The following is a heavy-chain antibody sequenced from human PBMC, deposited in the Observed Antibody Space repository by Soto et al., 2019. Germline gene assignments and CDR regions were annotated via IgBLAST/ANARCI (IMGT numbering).Heavy chain of an antibody. Sequence: GGSLRLSCAASGFTFGGNAMSWVRQAPGKGLEWVSGLSGSGVSTYYAASVRGRFTISRDNWKNTLFLQMNSLRAEDTAVYYCAKSIGPDYWGQGTLVTVSS. CDR1: GFTFGGNA. J-gene: IGHJ4*02. CDR2: LSGSGVST. V-gene: IGHV3-23*01. CDR3: AKSIGPDY.